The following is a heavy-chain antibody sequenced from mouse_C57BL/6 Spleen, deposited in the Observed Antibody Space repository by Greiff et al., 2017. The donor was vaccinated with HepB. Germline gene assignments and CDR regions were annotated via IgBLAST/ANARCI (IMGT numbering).Heavy chain of an antibody. V-gene: IGHV5-17*01. D-gene: IGHD1-1*01. CDR3: ARTTVVASPYFDY. J-gene: IGHJ2*01. CDR2: ISSGSSTI. CDR1: GFTFSDYG. Sequence: EVKLMESGGGLVKPGGSLKLSCAASGFTFSDYGMHWVRQAPEKGLEWVAYISSGSSTIYYADTVKGRFTISRDNAKNTLFLQMTSLRSEDTAMYYCARTTVVASPYFDYWGQGTTLTVSS.